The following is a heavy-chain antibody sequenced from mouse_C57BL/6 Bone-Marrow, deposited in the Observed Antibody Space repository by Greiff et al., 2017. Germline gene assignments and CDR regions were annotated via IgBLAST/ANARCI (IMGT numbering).Heavy chain of an antibody. CDR3: ARHADGNDYGFAY. CDR1: GFTFSDYY. J-gene: IGHJ3*01. Sequence: DVQLVESGGGLVQPGGSLKLSCAASGFTFSDYYMYWVRQTPEKRLEWVAYISNGGGSTYYPDTVKGRFTISRDNAKNTLYLQMSRLQSEDTAMYYCARHADGNDYGFAYWGQGTLVTVSA. V-gene: IGHV5-12*01. D-gene: IGHD2-4*01. CDR2: ISNGGGST.